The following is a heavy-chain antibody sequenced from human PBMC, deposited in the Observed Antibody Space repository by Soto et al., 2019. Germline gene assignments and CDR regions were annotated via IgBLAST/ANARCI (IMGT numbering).Heavy chain of an antibody. D-gene: IGHD3-9*01. CDR3: TREVRYFDWLPSPDY. J-gene: IGHJ4*02. Sequence: GSLRLSCTASGFTFGDYAMSWVRQAPGKGLEWVGFIRSKAYGGTTEYAASVKGRFTISRDDSKSIAYLQMNSLKAEDTAVYYCTREVRYFDWLPSPDYWGQGTLVTVS. CDR2: IRSKAYGGTT. CDR1: GFTFGDYA. V-gene: IGHV3-49*04.